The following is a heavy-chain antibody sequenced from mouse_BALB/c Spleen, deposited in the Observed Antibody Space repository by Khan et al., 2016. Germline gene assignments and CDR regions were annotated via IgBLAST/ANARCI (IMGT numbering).Heavy chain of an antibody. CDR3: AREGITTVVTKGLDY. V-gene: IGHV1S135*01. CDR1: AYAFTSYN. Sequence: EVQLQESGPELVKPGASVKVSCKASAYAFTSYNMFWVKQSHGKSLEWIGYIDPYNGDTNYNQNFKGKATLTVDKSSSTAYMHLNSLTSEDSAVYYCAREGITTVVTKGLDYWGQGTTLTVSS. J-gene: IGHJ2*01. CDR2: IDPYNGDT. D-gene: IGHD1-1*01.